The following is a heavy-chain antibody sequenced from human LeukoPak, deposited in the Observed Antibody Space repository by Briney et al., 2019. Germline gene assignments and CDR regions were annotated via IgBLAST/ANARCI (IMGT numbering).Heavy chain of an antibody. CDR1: GGSISSSSYY. CDR2: IYYSGST. D-gene: IGHD4-11*01. J-gene: IGHJ4*02. Sequence: SETLSLTCTVSGGSISSSSYYWGWIRQPPGKGLEWIGSIYYSGSTYYNPSLKSRVTISVDTSKNQFSLKLSSVTAADTAVYYCARHPAYYSNYNFDYWGQGTPVTVSS. V-gene: IGHV4-39*01. CDR3: ARHPAYYSNYNFDY.